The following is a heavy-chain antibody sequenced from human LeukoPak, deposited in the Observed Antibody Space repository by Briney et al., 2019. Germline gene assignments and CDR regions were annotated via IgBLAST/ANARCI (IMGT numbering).Heavy chain of an antibody. CDR3: ARDPLYYYDSSAKYRYYFDY. Sequence: PGGSLRLSCAASGFTFSIYGMHWVRQAPGKGLEWVAYIRYDGSNKDYADSVKGRFTISRDNSKNTMYLQMNSLRAEDTAVYYCARDPLYYYDSSAKYRYYFDYWGQGTLVTVYS. CDR2: IRYDGSNK. D-gene: IGHD3-22*01. J-gene: IGHJ4*02. V-gene: IGHV3-30*02. CDR1: GFTFSIYG.